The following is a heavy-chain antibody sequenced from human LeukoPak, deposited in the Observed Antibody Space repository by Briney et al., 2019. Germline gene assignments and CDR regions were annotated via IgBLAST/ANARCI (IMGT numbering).Heavy chain of an antibody. V-gene: IGHV3-74*01. CDR2: INSDGSST. Sequence: PGGSLRLSCAASGFTFSNFWMHWVRQAPGRGLVWVSRINSDGSSTSYADSVKGRFTISRDNAKNTLYLQMNSLRAEDTAVYYCATIPTVTTSGCWGQGTLVTVSS. D-gene: IGHD4-17*01. J-gene: IGHJ4*02. CDR1: GFTFSNFW. CDR3: ATIPTVTTSGC.